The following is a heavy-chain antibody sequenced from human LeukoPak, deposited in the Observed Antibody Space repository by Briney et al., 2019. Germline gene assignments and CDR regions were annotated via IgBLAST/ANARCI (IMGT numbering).Heavy chain of an antibody. CDR3: ARDSRGSSGWYSSFDY. CDR2: IKQDGTEK. Sequence: QAGGSLRLSCAASGFTFFTYWMTWVRQAPGKGLEWVANIKQDGTEKHYMDSVKGRFTISRDNVKNSLYLQMNSLRPEDTAVYYCARDSRGSSGWYSSFDYWGQGTLVTVSS. J-gene: IGHJ4*02. V-gene: IGHV3-7*01. CDR1: GFTFFTYW. D-gene: IGHD6-19*01.